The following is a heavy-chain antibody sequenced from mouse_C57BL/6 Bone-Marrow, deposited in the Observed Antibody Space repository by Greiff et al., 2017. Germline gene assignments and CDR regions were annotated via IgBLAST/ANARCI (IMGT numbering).Heavy chain of an antibody. J-gene: IGHJ1*03. D-gene: IGHD1-1*01. CDR3: VIYFHGGFDV. Sequence: VQLQQSGADLVKPGTSVKLSCTASGFTFTSYWMPWVRQGPGQGLEWIGMIHPNSGSTNYDEKFKSKCILAGDKSSSIVYLQLSSLTSEDSAVYYCVIYFHGGFDVWGTGTMVTVSS. CDR2: IHPNSGST. CDR1: GFTFTSYW. V-gene: IGHV1-64*01.